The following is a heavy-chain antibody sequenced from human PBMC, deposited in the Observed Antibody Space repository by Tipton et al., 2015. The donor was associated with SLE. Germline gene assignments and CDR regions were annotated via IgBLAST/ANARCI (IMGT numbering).Heavy chain of an antibody. V-gene: IGHV4-39*07. CDR2: IHYSGTT. J-gene: IGHJ6*02. D-gene: IGHD6-19*01. CDR3: ARVVAVAGIHYYSVDI. Sequence: TLSLTCTVSGGSISNSDYFWGWVRQSPEKGLEWIGIIHYSGTTYYNPSLKSRVTISVDTSKNQFSLKVNSLTAADTAVYYCARVVAVAGIHYYSVDIWGQGTTVTVSS. CDR1: GGSISNSDYF.